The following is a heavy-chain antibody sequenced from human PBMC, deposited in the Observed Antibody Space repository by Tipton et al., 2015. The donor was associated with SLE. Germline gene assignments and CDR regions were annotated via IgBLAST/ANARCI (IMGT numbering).Heavy chain of an antibody. CDR1: GGSISGHY. D-gene: IGHD5-24*01. J-gene: IGHJ5*02. Sequence: TLSLTCSVSGGSISGHYFNWIRQPPGKGLEWIGYLYNSGSTKYNPSLKSRATLSLDRSKNQFSLKLTFVSAADTAVYYCAREEGDDSNWGWLDPWGQGTLVSVSS. CDR2: LYNSGST. CDR3: AREEGDDSNWGWLDP. V-gene: IGHV4-4*08.